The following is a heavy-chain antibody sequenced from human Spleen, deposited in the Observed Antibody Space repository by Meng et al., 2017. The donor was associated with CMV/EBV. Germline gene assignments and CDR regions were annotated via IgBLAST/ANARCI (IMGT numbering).Heavy chain of an antibody. J-gene: IGHJ4*02. V-gene: IGHV3-13*01. D-gene: IGHD3-10*01. CDR3: ARDLGQRGGGFDY. Sequence: GESLKISCAASGFTFSDYDMHWVRQATGKGLECVSAIGTAGDTYYPGSVKGRFTISRENAKNSLYLQMNSLRAEDTAVYYCARDLGQRGGGFDYWGQGTLVTVSS. CDR1: GFTFSDYD. CDR2: IGTAGDT.